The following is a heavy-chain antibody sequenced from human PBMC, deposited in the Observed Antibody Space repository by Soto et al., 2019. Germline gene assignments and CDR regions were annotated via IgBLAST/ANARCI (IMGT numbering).Heavy chain of an antibody. J-gene: IGHJ6*02. CDR1: GGTFSSYA. CDR2: IIPIFGTA. CDR3: ARDFKMATEGDYYYYGMDV. D-gene: IGHD5-12*01. V-gene: IGHV1-69*12. Sequence: QVQLVQSGAEVKKPGSSVKVSCKASGGTFSSYAISWVRQAPGQGLEWMGGIIPIFGTANYAQKFQGRVTITADESTSTAYMELSSLRSEDTAVYYCARDFKMATEGDYYYYGMDVWGQGTTVTVSS.